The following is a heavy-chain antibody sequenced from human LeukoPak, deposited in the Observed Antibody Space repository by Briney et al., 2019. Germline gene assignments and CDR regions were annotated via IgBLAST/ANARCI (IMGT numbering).Heavy chain of an antibody. CDR1: GFTFSSYA. D-gene: IGHD2-2*01. CDR2: ISGSGGST. V-gene: IGHV3-23*01. J-gene: IGHJ5*02. Sequence: GGSLRLSCAASGFTFSSYAMSWVRQAPGKGLEWVSAISGSGGSTYYADSVKGRFTISRDNSKNTLYLQMNSLRAEDTAVYYCAGGRDIVVVPAAIEKGFDPWGQGTLVTVSS. CDR3: AGGRDIVVVPAAIEKGFDP.